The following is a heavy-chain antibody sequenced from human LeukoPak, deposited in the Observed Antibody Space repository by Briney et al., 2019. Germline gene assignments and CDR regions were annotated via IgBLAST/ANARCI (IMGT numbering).Heavy chain of an antibody. D-gene: IGHD3-22*01. V-gene: IGHV4-30-4*01. J-gene: IGHJ2*01. CDR2: IYYSGST. CDR3: ARHYDSSGYYYPHWYFDL. CDR1: GGSISSGDYY. Sequence: PSETLSLTCTVSGGSISSGDYYWSWIRQPPGKGLEWIGYIYYSGSTYYNPSLKSRVTISVDTSKNQFSLKLSSVTAADTAVYYCARHYDSSGYYYPHWYFDLWGRGTLVTVSS.